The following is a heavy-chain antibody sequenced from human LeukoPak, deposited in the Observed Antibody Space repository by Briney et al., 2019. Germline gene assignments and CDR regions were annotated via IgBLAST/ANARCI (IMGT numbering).Heavy chain of an antibody. V-gene: IGHV3-48*03. CDR2: ISSSGSTI. D-gene: IGHD1-7*01. CDR1: GFTFSSYE. J-gene: IGHJ4*02. CDR3: ARVGAYNRNYICDY. Sequence: GGSLRLSCAASGFTFSSYEMNWVRQAPGKGLEWVSYISSSGSTIYYADSVKGRFTISRDNAGNSLYLQMNSLRAEDTAVYYCARVGAYNRNYICDYWGQGTLVTVSS.